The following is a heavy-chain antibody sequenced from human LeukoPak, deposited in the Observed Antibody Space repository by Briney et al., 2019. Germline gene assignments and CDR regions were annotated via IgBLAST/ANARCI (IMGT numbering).Heavy chain of an antibody. CDR1: GSSFTIYW. CDR3: ARLNGGVNLLGDGLDI. Sequence: THGGSLKISGKCSGSSFTIYWIGGVRQVRGKGLEWMGIIYPGDSNSRYSPSFQGQVTISADKSVTTAYLQWSRLKASDTAMYFCARLNGGVNLLGDGLDIWGQGTTVTVSS. D-gene: IGHD3-16*01. J-gene: IGHJ3*02. V-gene: IGHV5-51*01. CDR2: IYPGDSNS.